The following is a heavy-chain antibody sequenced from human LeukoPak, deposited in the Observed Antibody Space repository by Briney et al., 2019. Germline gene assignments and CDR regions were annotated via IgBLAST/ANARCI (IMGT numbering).Heavy chain of an antibody. CDR1: GGSISSYY. CDR2: FYYSGST. V-gene: IGHV4-59*08. CDR3: ARRRAAAGINYFDY. D-gene: IGHD6-13*01. J-gene: IGHJ4*02. Sequence: SETLSLTCTVSGGSISSYYWSWIRQPPGKGLEWIGYFYYSGSTNYNPSLKSRVTISVDTSKNQFSLELNSVTAADTAVYYCARRRAAAGINYFDYWGQGTLVTVSS.